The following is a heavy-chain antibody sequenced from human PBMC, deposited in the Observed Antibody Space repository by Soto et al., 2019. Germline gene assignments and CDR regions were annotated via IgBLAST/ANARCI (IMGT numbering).Heavy chain of an antibody. CDR2: IRSKAHGGTT. D-gene: IGHD2-15*01. J-gene: IGHJ6*02. CDR1: GLTFGDYA. CDR3: TNVVVVAATPNYYYGMDV. Sequence: GGSLRLSCTASGLTFGDYAMSWFRQAPGKGLEWVGFIRSKAHGGTTEYAASVKGRFTISRDDSKSIAYLQMNSLKTEDTAVYYCTNVVVVAATPNYYYGMDVWGQGTTVTVS. V-gene: IGHV3-49*03.